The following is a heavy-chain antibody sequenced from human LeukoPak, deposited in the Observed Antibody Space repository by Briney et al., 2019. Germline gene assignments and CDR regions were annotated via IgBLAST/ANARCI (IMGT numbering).Heavy chain of an antibody. V-gene: IGHV4-39*07. CDR3: ARGRGYCSGGSCPLRSDWTDP. D-gene: IGHD2-15*01. CDR2: IYYSGST. CDR1: GGSITSSSYY. Sequence: SETLSLTCTVSGGSITSSSYYWGWYRQPPGKGLEWIGTIYYSGSTYYNPSLKSRLTISVDTSKNQFSLKLSSVTAAGTAVYYCARGRGYCSGGSCPLRSDWTDPWGQGTLVTVSS. J-gene: IGHJ5*02.